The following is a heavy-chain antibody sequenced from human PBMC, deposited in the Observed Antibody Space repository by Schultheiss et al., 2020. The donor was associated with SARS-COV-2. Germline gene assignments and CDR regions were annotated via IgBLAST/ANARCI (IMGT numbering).Heavy chain of an antibody. V-gene: IGHV3-30*01. CDR1: GFTFNSYA. J-gene: IGHJ4*02. D-gene: IGHD3-22*01. CDR3: AKTSLTYDSSAYYLD. Sequence: GGSLRLSCAASGFTFNSYAMHWVRQAPGKGLEWVALISYDGRNKYCADSVKVRFTISRDNSKNTLYLQMESLRAEDTAMYYCAKTSLTYDSSAYYLDWGQGTLVTVSS. CDR2: ISYDGRNK.